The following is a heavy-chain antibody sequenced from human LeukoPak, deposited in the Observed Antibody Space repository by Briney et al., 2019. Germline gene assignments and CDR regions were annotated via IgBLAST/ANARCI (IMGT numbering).Heavy chain of an antibody. J-gene: IGHJ4*02. D-gene: IGHD5-12*01. CDR1: GYTFTGYY. V-gene: IGHV1-2*02. Sequence: ASVKVSCKASGYTFTGYYMHWVRQAPGQGLEWMGFVDPKTGATNYAPKFQGRVTMTTDTSIGTAYMALTSLRSDDSAVYFCARLALSPTLDYWGQGTPVTVSS. CDR3: ARLALSPTLDY. CDR2: VDPKTGAT.